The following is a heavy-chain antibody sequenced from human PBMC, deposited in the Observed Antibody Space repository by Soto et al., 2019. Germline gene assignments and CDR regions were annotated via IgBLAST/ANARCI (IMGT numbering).Heavy chain of an antibody. Sequence: PGGSLRLSCAASGFTFSSSAMNWVRQAPGKGLEWVSSISSDSVWIYYAASVKGRFTISRDNAKNSLFLQMSSLRAEDTAVYYCASGSYGDYSDCGQGTLVTVSS. J-gene: IGHJ4*02. D-gene: IGHD4-17*01. CDR3: ASGSYGDYSD. V-gene: IGHV3-21*01. CDR2: ISSDSVWI. CDR1: GFTFSSSA.